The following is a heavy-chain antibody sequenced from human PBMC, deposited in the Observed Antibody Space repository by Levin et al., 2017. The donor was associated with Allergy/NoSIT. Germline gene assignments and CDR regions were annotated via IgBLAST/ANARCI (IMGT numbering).Heavy chain of an antibody. CDR2: IWYDGSNK. V-gene: IGHV3-33*01. Sequence: SCAASGFTFSSYGMHWVRQAPGKGLEWVAVIWYDGSNKYYADSVKGRFTISRDNSKNTLYLQMNSLRAEDTAVYYCARNDYGGNKPFDYWGQGTLVTVSS. J-gene: IGHJ4*02. CDR3: ARNDYGGNKPFDY. D-gene: IGHD4-23*01. CDR1: GFTFSSYG.